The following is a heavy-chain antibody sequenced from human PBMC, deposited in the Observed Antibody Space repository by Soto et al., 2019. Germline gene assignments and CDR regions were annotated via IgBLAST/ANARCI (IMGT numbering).Heavy chain of an antibody. J-gene: IGHJ6*02. V-gene: IGHV1-18*01. CDR1: GYIFVNYG. CDR3: AMVDNYVTATPQDV. Sequence: QVQLVQSGDEVRKPGSSVKVSCKASGYIFVNYGIAWVRQAPGQGLEWMGWISPYSGHTHYANKVQGRLTITTDTSTSTAQTERVGQTSDDTAVYYGAMVDNYVTATPQDVWGQGTPVTVSS. CDR2: ISPYSGHT. D-gene: IGHD3-16*01.